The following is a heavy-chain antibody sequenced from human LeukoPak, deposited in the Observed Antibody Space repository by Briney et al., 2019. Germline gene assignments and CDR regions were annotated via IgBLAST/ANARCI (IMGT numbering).Heavy chain of an antibody. Sequence: GASVKVSCKVSGYTLTESSMHWVRQAPGKGLEWMGGFDPEDGETIYAQKFQGRVTMTEDTSTDTAYMELSSLRSEDTAVYYCATTSLTVYGDLFDPWGQGTLVTVSS. CDR2: FDPEDGET. CDR3: ATTSLTVYGDLFDP. CDR1: GYTLTESS. J-gene: IGHJ5*02. D-gene: IGHD4-17*01. V-gene: IGHV1-24*01.